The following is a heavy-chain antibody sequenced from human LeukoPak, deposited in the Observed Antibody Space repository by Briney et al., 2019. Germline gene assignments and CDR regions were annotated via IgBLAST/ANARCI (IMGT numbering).Heavy chain of an antibody. CDR3: ARDLDLVTAGTGFDY. Sequence: PGGSLRLSCAASGFTFSSYSMNWVRQAPGKGLEWVSSISSSSSNIYYADSVKGRFTISRDNSKNTLYLQMNSLRAEDTAVYYCARDLDLVTAGTGFDYWGQGTLVTVSS. CDR1: GFTFSSYS. D-gene: IGHD2-21*02. J-gene: IGHJ4*02. V-gene: IGHV3-21*01. CDR2: ISSSSSNI.